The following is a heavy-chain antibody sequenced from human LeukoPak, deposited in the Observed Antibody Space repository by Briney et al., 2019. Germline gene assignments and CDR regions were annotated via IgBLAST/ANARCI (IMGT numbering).Heavy chain of an antibody. V-gene: IGHV4-38-2*02. CDR3: ARSSGTYFFDY. J-gene: IGHJ4*02. Sequence: SETLSLTCTVSGYSINSGYYWGWIRQPPGKGLEWIGSIYHSVTTYYNPSLKSRVTISVDTSKNQFSLELSSVTAADTAVYYCARSSGTYFFDYWGQGTLVTVSS. CDR2: IYHSVTT. CDR1: GYSINSGYY. D-gene: IGHD1-26*01.